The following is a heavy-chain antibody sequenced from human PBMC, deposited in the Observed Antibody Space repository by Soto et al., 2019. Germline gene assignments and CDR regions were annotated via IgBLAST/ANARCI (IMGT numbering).Heavy chain of an antibody. CDR1: GGSFSGYY. CDR2: INHSGST. J-gene: IGHJ4*02. D-gene: IGHD2-15*01. Sequence: QVQLQQWGAGLLKPSETLSLTCAVYGGSFSGYYWSWIRQPPGKGLEWIGEINHSGSTNYNPSLMSRVVTSADASKNQFSLMLRSVAAAEAAVDYCARSRSGGSCYSVFTSCGLTFDYWGQGTLVTVSS. CDR3: ARSRSGGSCYSVFTSCGLTFDY. V-gene: IGHV4-34*01.